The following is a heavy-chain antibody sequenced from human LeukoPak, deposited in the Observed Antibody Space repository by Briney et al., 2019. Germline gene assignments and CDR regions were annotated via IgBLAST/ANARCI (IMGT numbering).Heavy chain of an antibody. Sequence: GGSLRLSCAASGFTFSSYAMSWVRQAPGKGLEWVSTIRASGSDTYYADSVKGRFTISRDDSKNTLYLQMSSLRAEDTAVYYCARTANFDYWGQGTLVTVSS. J-gene: IGHJ4*02. V-gene: IGHV3-23*01. D-gene: IGHD1-1*01. CDR3: ARTANFDY. CDR1: GFTFSSYA. CDR2: IRASGSDT.